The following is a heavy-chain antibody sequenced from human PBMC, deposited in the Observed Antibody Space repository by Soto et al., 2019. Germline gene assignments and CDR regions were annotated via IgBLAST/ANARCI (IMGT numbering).Heavy chain of an antibody. J-gene: IGHJ1*01. CDR1: AAEINSGGLT. CDR2: ISHSGSS. CDR3: ATTGLSSYQAG. Sequence: TLVFPSPPTAAEINSGGLTWTWGRQLAGKSLEWLGDISHSGSSDYNPSLKSRLSISGDTSNNYFSVTLSSGTAPVAAVFYCATTGLSSYQAGWG. V-gene: IGHV4-31*03. D-gene: IGHD3-16*02.